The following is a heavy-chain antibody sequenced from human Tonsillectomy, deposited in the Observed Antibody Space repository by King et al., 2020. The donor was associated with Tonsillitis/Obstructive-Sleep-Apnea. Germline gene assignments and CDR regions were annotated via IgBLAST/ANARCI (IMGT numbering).Heavy chain of an antibody. Sequence: VQLVESGGGLVQPGGSLRLSCAASGFTFNICWMTWVRQAPGKGLEWAANIKQDGSEKYYVDSVKGRFTISRDNAENSLYLQMNTLRAEDTAVYYCARHGYNYGSHAFDIWGQGTMVTVSS. CDR3: ARHGYNYGSHAFDI. J-gene: IGHJ3*02. D-gene: IGHD5-18*01. CDR2: IKQDGSEK. V-gene: IGHV3-7*04. CDR1: GFTFNICW.